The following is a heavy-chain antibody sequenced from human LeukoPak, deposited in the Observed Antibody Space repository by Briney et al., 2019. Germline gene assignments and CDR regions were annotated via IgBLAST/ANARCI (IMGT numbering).Heavy chain of an antibody. Sequence: GGSLRLSCAASGFPFSSHAMSWVRQPPGKGLEWVAAISNGKTYYADSVRGRFAISRDNAKNSLYLQMNSLRAEDTAVYYCARVGTMVRGVPTFDYWGQGTLVTVSS. CDR3: ARVGTMVRGVPTFDY. CDR2: ISNGKT. CDR1: GFPFSSHA. D-gene: IGHD3-10*01. J-gene: IGHJ4*02. V-gene: IGHV3-21*01.